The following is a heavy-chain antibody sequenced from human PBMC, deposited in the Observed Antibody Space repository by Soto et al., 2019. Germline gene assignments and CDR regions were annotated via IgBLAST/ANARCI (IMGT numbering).Heavy chain of an antibody. CDR1: GYIFTSYG. D-gene: IGHD3-10*01. V-gene: IGHV1-18*01. CDR3: AESMGGSGTYVS. J-gene: IGHJ4*02. Sequence: QVQLVQSGAEVKKPGASVKVSCKASGYIFTSYGISWVRQAPGEGLEWMGWISNYNGITNYAQKVQGRVTMTTDRSTSTAYMELRSLRSDDTAGYDCAESMGGSGTYVSWGQGTLVTVSS. CDR2: ISNYNGIT.